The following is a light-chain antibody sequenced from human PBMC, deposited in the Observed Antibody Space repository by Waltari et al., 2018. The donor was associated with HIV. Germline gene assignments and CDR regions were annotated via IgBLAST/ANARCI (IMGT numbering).Light chain of an antibody. CDR1: SSAVGVHNL. V-gene: IGLV2-23*01. Sequence: QSALTQPASVSGSRGKSTTISCTVLSSAVGVHNLVSWYQKTPDKAPNDILFEGSKRPSGVSNRFSGSKSGNTASLTISGLQAEDEADYYCCSYAGSSSLVVFGGGTKLTVL. CDR2: EGS. CDR3: CSYAGSSSLVV. J-gene: IGLJ2*01.